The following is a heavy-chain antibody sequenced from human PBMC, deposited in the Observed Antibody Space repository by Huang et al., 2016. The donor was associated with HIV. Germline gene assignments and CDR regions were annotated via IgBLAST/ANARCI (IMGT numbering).Heavy chain of an antibody. CDR3: AKGSMANAFDI. D-gene: IGHD3-10*01. J-gene: IGHJ3*02. V-gene: IGHV3-30*02. Sequence: QVQLVESGGGVVQPGGSLRLSCAASGFTFSSYGMHRVRQAPGKGLEWVAFIRYDGSNKYYAASVRGRFTISRDNSKNTLYLQMNSLRAEDTAVYYCAKGSMANAFDIWGQGTMVTVSS. CDR1: GFTFSSYG. CDR2: IRYDGSNK.